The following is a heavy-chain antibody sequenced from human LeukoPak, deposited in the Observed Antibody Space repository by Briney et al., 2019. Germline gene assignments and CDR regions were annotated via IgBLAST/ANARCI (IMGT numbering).Heavy chain of an antibody. V-gene: IGHV3-21*05. J-gene: IGHJ4*02. CDR2: ISSSSSYT. CDR3: ARDQGFDC. Sequence: GGSLRLPCAASGFTFSTYSMNWVRQAPGKGLEWVSYISSSSSYTNYADSVKGRFTISRDNAKNSLYLQMNSLRDEDTAVYDCARDQGFDCWGQGALVTVSS. CDR1: GFTFSTYS.